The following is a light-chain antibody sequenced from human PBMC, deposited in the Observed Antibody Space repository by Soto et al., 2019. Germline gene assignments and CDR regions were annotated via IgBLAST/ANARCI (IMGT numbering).Light chain of an antibody. Sequence: SVLTQSPGTLSLSPGERATLSCRASQSVSNNYLAWYQQKPGQAPRLLIYGASSRATGIPDRFSGSGSGTDFTLTISRLEPEDFAVYYCQQYLKSPLTFGGGTKVDI. CDR1: QSVSNNY. CDR2: GAS. V-gene: IGKV3-20*01. J-gene: IGKJ4*01. CDR3: QQYLKSPLT.